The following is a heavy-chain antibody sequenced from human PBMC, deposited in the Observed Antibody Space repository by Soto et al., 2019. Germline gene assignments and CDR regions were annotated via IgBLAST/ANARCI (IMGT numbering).Heavy chain of an antibody. CDR3: ARFSDWLISYSFDY. J-gene: IGHJ4*02. D-gene: IGHD3-9*01. Sequence: KPGGSLRLSCAVSGFDFRNYYMSWIRQAPGKGLEWISYIGDSGSPIYYAESVRGRFITSRDNAKNSLYLQMNSLRAEDTAVYYCARFSDWLISYSFDYWGQGALVTVSS. CDR1: GFDFRNYY. V-gene: IGHV3-11*01. CDR2: IGDSGSPI.